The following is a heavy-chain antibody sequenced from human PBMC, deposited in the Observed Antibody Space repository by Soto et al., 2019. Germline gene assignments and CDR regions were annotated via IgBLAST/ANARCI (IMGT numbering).Heavy chain of an antibody. V-gene: IGHV1-18*04. Sequence: ASVKVSCKVSGYTFTSYGISWVRQAPGQGLEWMGWISAYNGNTNYAQKLQGRVTMTTDTSTSTAYMELRSLRSDDTAVYYCARASINGYGDYWGYWGQGTLVTVSS. J-gene: IGHJ4*02. CDR3: ARASINGYGDYWGY. D-gene: IGHD4-17*01. CDR2: ISAYNGNT. CDR1: GYTFTSYG.